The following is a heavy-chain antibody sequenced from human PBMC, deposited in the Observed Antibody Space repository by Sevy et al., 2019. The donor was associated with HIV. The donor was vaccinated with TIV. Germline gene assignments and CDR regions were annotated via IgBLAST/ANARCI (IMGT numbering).Heavy chain of an antibody. CDR1: GFTFSSYW. V-gene: IGHV3-7*03. CDR2: IKQDGSEK. D-gene: IGHD2-15*01. Sequence: GGSLRLSCAASGFTFSSYWMSWVRQAPGKGLEWVANIKQDGSEKYYVDSVKGRFTISRDNAKNSLYLQMNSLRAEDTAVYCCARDTWDIVVVVAAAHYFDYWGQGTLVTVSS. CDR3: ARDTWDIVVVVAAAHYFDY. J-gene: IGHJ4*02.